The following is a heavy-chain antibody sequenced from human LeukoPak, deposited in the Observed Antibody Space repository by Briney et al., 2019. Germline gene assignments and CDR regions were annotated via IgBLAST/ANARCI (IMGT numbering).Heavy chain of an antibody. CDR1: GGSFSGYY. CDR2: INHSGST. J-gene: IGHJ6*03. V-gene: IGHV4-34*01. CDR3: ARGRWFRWTYYYYMDV. Sequence: SETLSLTCAVYGGSFSGYYWSWIRQPPGKGLEWIGEINHSGSTNYNPSLKRRVTISVDTSKNQFSLKLSSVTAADTAVYYCARGRWFRWTYYYYMDVWGKGTTVTVSS. D-gene: IGHD3-10*01.